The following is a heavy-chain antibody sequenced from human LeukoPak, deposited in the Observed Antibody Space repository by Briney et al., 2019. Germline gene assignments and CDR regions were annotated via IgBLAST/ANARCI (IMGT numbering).Heavy chain of an antibody. D-gene: IGHD3-10*01. V-gene: IGHV3-7*04. J-gene: IGHJ4*02. CDR3: ARARYGSGGYFFDF. CDR2: IRNDGSNI. CDR1: GFDIRHYY. Sequence: GGSLRLSCVASGFDIRHYYMSWVRQAPGKGLEWVADIRNDGSNIYNVDSVRGRFTISRDNAKSSLYLQMNSLRGEDTAVYYCARARYGSGGYFFDFWGQGTLVTVSS.